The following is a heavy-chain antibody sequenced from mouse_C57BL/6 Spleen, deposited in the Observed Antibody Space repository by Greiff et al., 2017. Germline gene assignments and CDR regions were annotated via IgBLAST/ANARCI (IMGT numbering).Heavy chain of an antibody. J-gene: IGHJ3*01. V-gene: IGHV3-6*01. CDR3: ASAPIYYYGSSLSY. CDR2: ISYDGSN. CDR1: GYSITSGYY. Sequence: VQLQQSGPGLVKPSQSLSLTCSVTGYSITSGYYWNWIRQFPGNKLEWMGYISYDGSNNYNPSLKNRISITRDTSKNQFFLKLNSVTTEDTATYYCASAPIYYYGSSLSYWGQGTLVTVSA. D-gene: IGHD1-1*01.